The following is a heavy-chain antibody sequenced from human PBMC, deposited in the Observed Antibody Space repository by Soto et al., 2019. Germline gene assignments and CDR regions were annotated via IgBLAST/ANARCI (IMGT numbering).Heavy chain of an antibody. CDR1: GFTFSSYG. V-gene: IGHV3-30*18. D-gene: IGHD2-21*02. Sequence: LRLSCAASGFTFSSYGMHWVRQAPGKGLEWVAVISYDGSNKYYADSVKGRFTISRDNSKNTLYLQMNSLRAEDTAVYYCAKAGYCGGDCYSRWFDPWGQGTLVTVSS. CDR3: AKAGYCGGDCYSRWFDP. CDR2: ISYDGSNK. J-gene: IGHJ5*02.